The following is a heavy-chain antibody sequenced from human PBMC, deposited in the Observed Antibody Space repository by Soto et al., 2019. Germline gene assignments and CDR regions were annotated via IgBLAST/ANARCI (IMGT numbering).Heavy chain of an antibody. J-gene: IGHJ3*02. D-gene: IGHD4-17*01. CDR2: ISPDGSNR. Sequence: PGGSLRLSCAASGFTFSTYWMNWVRQTPGKGLMWVSRISPDGSNRGYADSVEGRFTISRDNSMNALYLQMSSLRIEDTAVYYCAHPRGYGVFDAYDIWGQGTMVTVSS. CDR1: GFTFSTYW. V-gene: IGHV3-74*01. CDR3: AHPRGYGVFDAYDI.